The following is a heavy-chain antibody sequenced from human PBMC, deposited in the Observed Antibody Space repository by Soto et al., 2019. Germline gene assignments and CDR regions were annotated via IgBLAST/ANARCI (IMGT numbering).Heavy chain of an antibody. D-gene: IGHD3-3*01. CDR2: IYYSGST. CDR1: GGSISSGNSY. Sequence: SETLSLTCSVSGGSISSGNSYWSWVRQPPGKGLEWIGHIYYSGSTYYNPSLKSRVTISVDTSKNQFSLKLSSVTAADTAVYYCARALITIFGVVLTGDWFDPWGQGTLVTVSS. V-gene: IGHV4-30-4*01. J-gene: IGHJ5*02. CDR3: ARALITIFGVVLTGDWFDP.